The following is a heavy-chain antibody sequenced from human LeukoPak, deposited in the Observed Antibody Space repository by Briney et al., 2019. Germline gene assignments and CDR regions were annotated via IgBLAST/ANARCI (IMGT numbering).Heavy chain of an antibody. J-gene: IGHJ5*01. Sequence: SETLSLTCSVSGDSISNFYWNWIRQPPGKRLGWIGNIHYRGNSNYNPSLQSRVTISIDTSRKQLFLKLSSVTAADTAVYYCALAPNSNWFDFWGQGTLVTVSS. CDR2: IHYRGNS. CDR1: GDSISNFY. D-gene: IGHD2-8*01. V-gene: IGHV4-59*08. CDR3: ALAPNSNWFDF.